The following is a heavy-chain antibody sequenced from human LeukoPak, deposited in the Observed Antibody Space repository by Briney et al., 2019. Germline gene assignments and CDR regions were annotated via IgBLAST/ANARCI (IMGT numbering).Heavy chain of an antibody. CDR2: IYYSGST. V-gene: IGHV4-59*01. CDR1: GGSISSYY. J-gene: IGHJ4*02. CDR3: ARDSRQQLVLEY. D-gene: IGHD6-13*01. Sequence: SETLSLTCTVSGGSISSYYWSWIRQPPGKGLEWIGYIYYSGSTNYNPSLKSRVTISVDTSKNQFSLKLSSVTAADTAVYCCARDSRQQLVLEYWGQGTLVTVSS.